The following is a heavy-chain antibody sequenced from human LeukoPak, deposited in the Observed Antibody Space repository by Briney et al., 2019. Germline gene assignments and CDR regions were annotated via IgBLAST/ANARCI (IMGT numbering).Heavy chain of an antibody. CDR3: AREGVEGSDY. CDR2: MNPNSGNT. CDR1: GYTFTSYD. V-gene: IGHV1-8*03. J-gene: IGHJ4*02. D-gene: IGHD3-3*01. Sequence: ASVKGSRKASGYTFTSYDNNWVRQVTGQGLEWMGWMNPNSGNTGYAQKFQGRVTITRNTSISTAYMELSSLRSEDTAVYYCAREGVEGSDYWGQGTLVTVSS.